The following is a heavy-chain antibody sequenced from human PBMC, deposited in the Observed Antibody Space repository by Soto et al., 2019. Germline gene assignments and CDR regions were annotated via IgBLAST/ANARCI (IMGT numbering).Heavy chain of an antibody. Sequence: SETLSLTCAVYGGSFSGYYWNWIRQPPGKGLEWIGEINHSGSTNYNPSLKSRVTISVDTSKNQFSLKLSSVTAADTAVYYCARGPRIDGDYLKRSVIWFDPWGQGTLVTVSS. D-gene: IGHD4-17*01. CDR2: INHSGST. V-gene: IGHV4-34*01. CDR3: ARGPRIDGDYLKRSVIWFDP. J-gene: IGHJ5*02. CDR1: GGSFSGYY.